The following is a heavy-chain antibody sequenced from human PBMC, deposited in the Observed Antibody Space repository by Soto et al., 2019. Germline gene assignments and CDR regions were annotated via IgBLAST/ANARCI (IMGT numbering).Heavy chain of an antibody. CDR3: ASVLGSRRSGSYPSY. CDR2: ISTNNDAI. Sequence: EVQLVESGGGLVQPGGSLRLSCAASGFSISDCSMNWVRRAPGKGLEWISYISTNNDAIYYADSVKGRFTISRDNAKNSLYLQMNSLRAEDTAVYYCASVLGSRRSGSYPSYWGQATLVTVSS. D-gene: IGHD3-10*01. V-gene: IGHV3-48*01. CDR1: GFSISDCS. J-gene: IGHJ4*02.